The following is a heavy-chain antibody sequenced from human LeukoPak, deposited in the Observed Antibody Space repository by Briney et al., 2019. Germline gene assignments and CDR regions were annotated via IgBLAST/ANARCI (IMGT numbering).Heavy chain of an antibody. CDR2: IYYSGST. J-gene: IGHJ6*03. D-gene: IGHD1-20*01. CDR3: ARSITGTLGLYYYYMDV. Sequence: SETLSLTCTVSGGSISSYYWSWIRQPPGKGLEWVGYIYYSGSTNYNPSLKSRVTISVDTSKNQFSLKLSSVTAADTAVYYCARSITGTLGLYYYYMDVWGKGTTVTVSS. V-gene: IGHV4-59*01. CDR1: GGSISSYY.